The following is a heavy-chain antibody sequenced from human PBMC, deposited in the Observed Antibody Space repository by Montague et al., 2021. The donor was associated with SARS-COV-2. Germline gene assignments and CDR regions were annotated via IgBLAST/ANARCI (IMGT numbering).Heavy chain of an antibody. CDR2: ISSSSTYT. J-gene: IGHJ6*02. CDR1: GFSFSDYY. Sequence: YLRLSCAASGFSFSDYYMSWIRQAPGKGLEWLSYISSSSTYTNYADSVKGRFTISRDNAKNSLYLQMNSLRAEDTAVYYCARDVAMAYYYYGMDVWGQGTTVTVSS. CDR3: ARDVAMAYYYYGMDV. D-gene: IGHD5-24*01. V-gene: IGHV3-11*06.